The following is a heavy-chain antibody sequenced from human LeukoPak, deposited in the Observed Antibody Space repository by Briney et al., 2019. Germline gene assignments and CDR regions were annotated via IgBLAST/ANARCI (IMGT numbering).Heavy chain of an antibody. J-gene: IGHJ4*02. CDR2: IWYDGSNK. V-gene: IGHV3-33*01. Sequence: GRPLRLSCAASGFTFSSYGMHWVRQAPGKGLEWVAVIWYDGSNKYYADSVKGRFTISRDNSKNTLYLQMNSLRAEDTAVYYCARALGITGTFDYWGQGTLVTVSS. CDR1: GFTFSSYG. D-gene: IGHD1-7*01. CDR3: ARALGITGTFDY.